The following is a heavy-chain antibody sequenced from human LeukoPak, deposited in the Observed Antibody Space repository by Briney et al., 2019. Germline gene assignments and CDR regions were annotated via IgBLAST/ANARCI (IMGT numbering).Heavy chain of an antibody. CDR3: ARDNYDILTGYFYFDY. J-gene: IGHJ4*02. V-gene: IGHV4-59*01. D-gene: IGHD3-9*01. CDR2: IYYSGST. CDR1: GGSISSYY. Sequence: SETLSLXCTVSGGSISSYYWSWIRQPPGKGLESIGYIYYSGSTNYNPSLKSRVTISVDTSKNQFSLKLSSVTAADTAVYYCARDNYDILTGYFYFDYWGQGTLVTVSS.